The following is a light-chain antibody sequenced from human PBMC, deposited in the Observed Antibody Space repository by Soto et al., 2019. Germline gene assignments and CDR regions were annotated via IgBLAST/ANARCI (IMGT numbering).Light chain of an antibody. V-gene: IGLV2-14*01. J-gene: IGLJ1*01. CDR2: EVS. CDR1: SSDILNFNF. CDR3: SSYTDLAHV. Sequence: QSVLTQPASVSGSPGQAITISCTATSSDILNFNFVSWYQQHPGRAPKLILYEVSSRPSGVSNRFSGSKSGNTASLTISGLQADDEADYHCSSYTDLAHVFGGGTKVTV.